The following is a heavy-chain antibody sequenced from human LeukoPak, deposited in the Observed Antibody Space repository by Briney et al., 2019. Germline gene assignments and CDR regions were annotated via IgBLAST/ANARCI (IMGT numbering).Heavy chain of an antibody. CDR3: ARADDSKHYYYMDV. CDR1: GYTFTSYG. V-gene: IGHV1-18*01. D-gene: IGHD4-11*01. Sequence: ASVKVSCKASGYTFTSYGISWVRQAPGQGLEWMGWISAYNGNTNYAQKLQGRVTMTTDTSTSTAYMELRSLRSDDTAVYYCARADDSKHYYYMDVWGKGTTVTVSS. CDR2: ISAYNGNT. J-gene: IGHJ6*03.